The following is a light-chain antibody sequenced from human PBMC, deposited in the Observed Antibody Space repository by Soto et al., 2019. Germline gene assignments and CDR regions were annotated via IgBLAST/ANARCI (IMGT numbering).Light chain of an antibody. CDR2: GAS. Sequence: DIQMTQFPPSLSASVGDRVTITCRASQGIGNYLAWYQQRPGKVPKLLIYGASTLQSGVPSRFSGSGSGTDFTLTISSLQPEDVATYYCQKYNRAPQTFGQGTKVEIK. V-gene: IGKV1-27*01. CDR3: QKYNRAPQT. CDR1: QGIGNY. J-gene: IGKJ1*01.